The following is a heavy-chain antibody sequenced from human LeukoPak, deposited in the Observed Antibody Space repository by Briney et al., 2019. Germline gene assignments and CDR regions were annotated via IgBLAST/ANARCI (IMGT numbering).Heavy chain of an antibody. J-gene: IGHJ4*02. V-gene: IGHV4-4*09. Sequence: SETLSLTCTVSGGSISSYYWSWIRQPPRKGLEWIGYINTSGSTNYNPSLKSRVTISVDTSKNQFSLKLSSVTAADTAVYYCASSSIAARIFDYWGQGTLVTVSS. D-gene: IGHD6-6*01. CDR1: GGSISSYY. CDR3: ASSSIAARIFDY. CDR2: INTSGST.